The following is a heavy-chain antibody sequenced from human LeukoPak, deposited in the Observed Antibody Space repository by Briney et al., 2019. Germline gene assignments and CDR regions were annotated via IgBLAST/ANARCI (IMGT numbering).Heavy chain of an antibody. CDR2: IIPILGIA. CDR1: GGTFSSYA. Sequence: EASVKVSCKASGGTFSSYAISWVRQAPGQGLEWMGRIIPILGIANYAQKFQDRVTMTTDTSTTTAYMELRSLSSDDTAVYYCARGAISGHGFDIWGQGTMVTVSS. D-gene: IGHD3-3*01. CDR3: ARGAISGHGFDI. V-gene: IGHV1-69*04. J-gene: IGHJ3*02.